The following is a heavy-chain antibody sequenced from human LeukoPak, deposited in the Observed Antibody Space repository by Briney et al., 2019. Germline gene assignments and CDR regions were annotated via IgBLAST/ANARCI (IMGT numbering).Heavy chain of an antibody. CDR1: GGSISSYY. CDR2: IYYSGST. CDR3: ATGTRGQWFDP. J-gene: IGHJ5*02. D-gene: IGHD1-7*01. Sequence: PSETLSLTCTVSGGSISSYYWSWIRQPPGKGLEWIGYIYYSGSTNYNPSLKSRVTISVDTSKNQFSLKLSSVTAADTAVYYCATGTRGQWFDPWGQGTLVTVSS. V-gene: IGHV4-59*01.